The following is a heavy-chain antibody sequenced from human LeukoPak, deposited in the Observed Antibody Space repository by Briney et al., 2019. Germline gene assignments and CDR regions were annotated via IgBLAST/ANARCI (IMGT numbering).Heavy chain of an antibody. CDR2: ISVSGGST. D-gene: IGHD5-24*01. CDR1: GFTLSSFW. Sequence: GGSLRLSCAASGFTLSSFWMTWVRQAPGKGLEWVSAISVSGGSTYYADSVKGRFTISRDNSENTLYLQMDSLRAEDTAIYYCAKARYMADYWGQGTLVTVSS. V-gene: IGHV3-23*01. J-gene: IGHJ4*02. CDR3: AKARYMADY.